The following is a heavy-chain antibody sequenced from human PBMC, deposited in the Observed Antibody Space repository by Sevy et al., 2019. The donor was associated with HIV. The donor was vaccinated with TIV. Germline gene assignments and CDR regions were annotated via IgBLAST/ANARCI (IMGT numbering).Heavy chain of an antibody. Sequence: SETLSLTCAVYGGSFSGYYWSWIRQPPGKGLEWIGELNHSGSTNYNPSLKSRVTISVDTSKNQFSLKLSSVTAADTAVYYCARGRGGEYYDFWSGYPTNNWFDPWGQGTLVTVSS. V-gene: IGHV4-34*01. CDR3: ARGRGGEYYDFWSGYPTNNWFDP. D-gene: IGHD3-3*01. CDR1: GGSFSGYY. CDR2: LNHSGST. J-gene: IGHJ5*02.